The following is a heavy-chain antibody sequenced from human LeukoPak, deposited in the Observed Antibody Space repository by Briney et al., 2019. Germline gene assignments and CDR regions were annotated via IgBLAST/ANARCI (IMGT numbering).Heavy chain of an antibody. CDR1: GVTFSSYA. Sequence: ASVKVSCKASGVTFSSYAISWVRQAPGQGLEWMGGIIPIFGTANYAQKFQGRVTITADESTSTAYMELSSLRSEDTAVYYCARDQSYDDAFDIWGQGTMVTVSS. D-gene: IGHD5-18*01. CDR3: ARDQSYDDAFDI. CDR2: IIPIFGTA. J-gene: IGHJ3*02. V-gene: IGHV1-69*13.